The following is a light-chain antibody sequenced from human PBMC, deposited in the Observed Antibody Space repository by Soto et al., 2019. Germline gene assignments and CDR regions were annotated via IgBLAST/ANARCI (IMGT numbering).Light chain of an antibody. V-gene: IGKV1-27*01. CDR2: AAS. CDR3: QKYNNVPAT. J-gene: IGKJ5*01. CDR1: QGISNS. Sequence: VGDRVTITCRASQGISNSLAWYQQKPGKVPKLLIYAASTLQLGVPSRFSGSGSGTDFTLTISSLQPEDVATYYCQKYNNVPATFGLGTRLEIK.